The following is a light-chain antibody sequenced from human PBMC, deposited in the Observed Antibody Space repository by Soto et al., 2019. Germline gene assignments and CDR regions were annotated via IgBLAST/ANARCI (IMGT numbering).Light chain of an antibody. CDR1: LSIRNW. V-gene: IGKV1-39*01. J-gene: IGKJ4*01. Sequence: DIHMTHSPSTMYVSLGGRVTITCRASLSIRNWLAWYKQKQGKAPKVMIYAASSLQSGVQSRFSGIGSGKGFTIRIRSMQHEDFETYYCQKSYSGQLTCGGGTKGDIK. CDR2: AAS. CDR3: QKSYSGQLT.